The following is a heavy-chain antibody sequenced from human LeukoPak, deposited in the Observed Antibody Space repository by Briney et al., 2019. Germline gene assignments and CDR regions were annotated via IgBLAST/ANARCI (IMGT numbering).Heavy chain of an antibody. CDR3: AGDYYDSSGSSWFDP. CDR1: GFTFSRYS. Sequence: GGSLRLSCAASGFTFSRYSMNWVRQAPGKGLEWVSSISSGSSFMYYADSVKGRFTNSRDNAKNSLYLQMNSLRAKDTALYYCAGDYYDSSGSSWFDPWGQGTLVTVSS. D-gene: IGHD3-22*01. J-gene: IGHJ5*02. V-gene: IGHV3-21*01. CDR2: ISSGSSFM.